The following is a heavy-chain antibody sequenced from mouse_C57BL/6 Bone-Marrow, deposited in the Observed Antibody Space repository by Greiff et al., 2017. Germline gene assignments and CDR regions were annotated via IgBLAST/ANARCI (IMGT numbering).Heavy chain of an antibody. D-gene: IGHD1-1*01. V-gene: IGHV1-85*01. J-gene: IGHJ1*03. CDR1: GYTFTSYD. Sequence: VKLQQSGPELVKPGASVTLSCKASGYTFTSYDINWVKQRPGQGLEWIGWIYPRDGSPKYNEKFKGKATLTVDTSSSTAYMERHSLTSEDSAVYFGARLEFDGSSGDWYFDVWGTGTTVTGSS. CDR2: IYPRDGSP. CDR3: ARLEFDGSSGDWYFDV.